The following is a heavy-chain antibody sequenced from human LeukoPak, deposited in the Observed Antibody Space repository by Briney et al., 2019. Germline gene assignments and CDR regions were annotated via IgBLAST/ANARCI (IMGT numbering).Heavy chain of an antibody. V-gene: IGHV4-61*02. D-gene: IGHD3-10*01. Sequence: PSETLSLTCTVSGGSISGNYYWSWIRQPAGKGLEWIGRISPSGSTKYNPSLKSRVTISVDTSKNQFSLRLSSVTAADPAVYYCARGFWNHRSGNLQAFDIWGQGTMVTVSS. CDR3: ARGFWNHRSGNLQAFDI. J-gene: IGHJ3*02. CDR1: GGSISGNYY. CDR2: ISPSGST.